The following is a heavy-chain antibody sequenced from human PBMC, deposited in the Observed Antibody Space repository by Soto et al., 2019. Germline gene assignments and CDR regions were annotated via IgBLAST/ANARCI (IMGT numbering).Heavy chain of an antibody. J-gene: IGHJ6*02. D-gene: IGHD6-13*01. CDR1: GVSFTGGDYY. CDR3: ARDRRVPNSWSPGVSYHYGLDV. Sequence: QVQLQESGPGLLKPSHSLSLTCTVSGVSFTGGDYYWSWIRQAPGKGLEWIGNIFYRGSTSYNPSLGTRVTISLKRSKNQLSLKLDSETAAATAVYYCARDRRVPNSWSPGVSYHYGLDVWGQGTTVTVSS. CDR2: IFYRGST. V-gene: IGHV4-30-4*01.